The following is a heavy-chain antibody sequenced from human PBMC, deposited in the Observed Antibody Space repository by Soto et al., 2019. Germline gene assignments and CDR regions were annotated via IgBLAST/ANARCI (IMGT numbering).Heavy chain of an antibody. CDR1: GFTFSNYW. J-gene: IGHJ6*03. CDR3: ATDRGRLMSSGVAIHADHMGV. D-gene: IGHD3-3*01. CDR2: LDTEGGST. Sequence: GGSLRLSCAASGFTFSNYWMYWVRQAPGKGLVWVSRLDTEGGSTIYADSVKGRFTISRDNARNTLHLQMESLRGEDTAVYYCATDRGRLMSSGVAIHADHMGVWCRGTTGTGSS. V-gene: IGHV3-74*01.